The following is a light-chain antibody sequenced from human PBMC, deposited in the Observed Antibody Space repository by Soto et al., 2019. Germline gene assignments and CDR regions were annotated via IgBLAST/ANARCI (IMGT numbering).Light chain of an antibody. J-gene: IGKJ4*01. CDR1: QSLSTN. CDR3: QQYRDWPPLT. CDR2: GAS. Sequence: EIVMTQSPATLSVSPGDRVTLSCRASQSLSTNLAWYQQKPGQAPRLLIYGASTRATGVPVRFSGSGSGTDFTLTISSLQSEDFGVYYCQQYRDWPPLTFGGGTKVEIK. V-gene: IGKV3-15*01.